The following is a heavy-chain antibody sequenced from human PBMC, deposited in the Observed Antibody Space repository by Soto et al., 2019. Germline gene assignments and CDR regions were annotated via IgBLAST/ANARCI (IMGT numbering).Heavy chain of an antibody. Sequence: GGSLRLSCAASGFTFYSYSMNWVRQAPGKGLEWVSSISSSSSYIYYADSVKGRFTISRDNAKNSLYLQMNSLRAEDTAVYYCARDDPSTTGGDYGDDFDIWGQGTMVTVSS. V-gene: IGHV3-21*01. CDR3: ARDDPSTTGGDYGDDFDI. CDR2: ISSSSSYI. CDR1: GFTFYSYS. J-gene: IGHJ3*02. D-gene: IGHD4-17*01.